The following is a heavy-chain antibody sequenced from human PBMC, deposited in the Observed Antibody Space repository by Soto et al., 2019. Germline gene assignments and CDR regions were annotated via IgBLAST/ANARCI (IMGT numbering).Heavy chain of an antibody. J-gene: IGHJ6*02. Sequence: EVQLVETGGDLIQPGGSLRLSCAASGFTVSSDSMTWVRQAPGKGLEWISIFYSDNNTDYADSVKGRFSISRDTSKNILYLQMNSLRAEDTAEYYCARHYSAMGVWGQGTTVTVSS. CDR1: GFTVSSDS. CDR2: FYSDNNT. CDR3: ARHYSAMGV. V-gene: IGHV3-53*02.